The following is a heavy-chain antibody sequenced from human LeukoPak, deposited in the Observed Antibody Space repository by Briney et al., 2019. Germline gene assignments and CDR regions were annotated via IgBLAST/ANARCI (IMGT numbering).Heavy chain of an antibody. CDR3: TRVVGWELDFDY. D-gene: IGHD2-15*01. Sequence: PGGTLRLSCAASGFIFDDYGMSWVRQAPGKGLEWVSGLNWNGGSTGYADSVKGRFTISRDNAKNSLYLQMNSLRVEDTALYYCTRVVGWELDFDYWGQGTLVTVSS. V-gene: IGHV3-20*04. CDR2: LNWNGGST. CDR1: GFIFDDYG. J-gene: IGHJ4*02.